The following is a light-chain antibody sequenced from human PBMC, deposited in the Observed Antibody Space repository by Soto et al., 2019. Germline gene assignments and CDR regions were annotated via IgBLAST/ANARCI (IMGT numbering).Light chain of an antibody. J-gene: IGLJ1*01. CDR2: DVS. CDR3: CSNAGTYIYD. Sequence: QSVLTQPRSVSGSPGQSVTISCTGSSSDVGTYNLVSWFQHHPGKAPKLMIFDVSKRPSGVPDRFSGSKSGSTASLTISGLQAEDEGDYYCCSNAGTYIYDFGTGTKVTVL. CDR1: SSDVGTYNL. V-gene: IGLV2-11*01.